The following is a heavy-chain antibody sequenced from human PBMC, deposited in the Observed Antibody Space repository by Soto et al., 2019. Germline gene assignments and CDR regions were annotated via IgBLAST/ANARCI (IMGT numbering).Heavy chain of an antibody. Sequence: SVKVSCKASGTTFSNFAIGWVRQAPGQGLEWMGGIILPFGTPNYAQKFQGRVTISADESMTTAYMELRGLRSEDTAVYYCAREQGMRVATIGFGGGDYYYGMDVWGQGTTVTVSS. V-gene: IGHV1-69*13. J-gene: IGHJ6*02. CDR2: IILPFGTP. D-gene: IGHD5-12*01. CDR1: GTTFSNFA. CDR3: AREQGMRVATIGFGGGDYYYGMDV.